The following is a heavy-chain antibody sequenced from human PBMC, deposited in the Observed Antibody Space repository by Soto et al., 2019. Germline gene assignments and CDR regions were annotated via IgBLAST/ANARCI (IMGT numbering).Heavy chain of an antibody. D-gene: IGHD1-26*01. Sequence: QVQLVQSGAEVKKPGSSVKVSCKASGGTFSSYAISWVRQAPGQGLEWMGGIIPIFGTANYAQKFQGRVTITADESTSTAYMELSSLRSEDTAVYYCARKAPIVGASHPGGYGFDYWGQGTLVTVSS. J-gene: IGHJ4*02. CDR1: GGTFSSYA. CDR3: ARKAPIVGASHPGGYGFDY. CDR2: IIPIFGTA. V-gene: IGHV1-69*01.